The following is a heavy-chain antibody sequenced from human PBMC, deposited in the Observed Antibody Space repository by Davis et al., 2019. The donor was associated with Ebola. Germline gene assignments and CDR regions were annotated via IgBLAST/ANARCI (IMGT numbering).Heavy chain of an antibody. CDR3: AKSGLSFGVVKYHYGMDV. Sequence: GESLKISCAASGFIFGSHSMNWVRQAPGKGLEWVAYISGDSTAMYYADSVKGRFTISRDNAKNSLFLQMNSLRAEDTAVYYCAKSGLSFGVVKYHYGMDVWGKGTTVTVSS. CDR1: GFIFGSHS. V-gene: IGHV3-48*01. D-gene: IGHD3-3*01. J-gene: IGHJ6*04. CDR2: ISGDSTAM.